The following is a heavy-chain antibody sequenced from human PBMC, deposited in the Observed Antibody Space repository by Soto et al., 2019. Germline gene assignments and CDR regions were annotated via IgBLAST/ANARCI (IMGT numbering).Heavy chain of an antibody. V-gene: IGHV4-34*01. D-gene: IGHD3-16*01. CDR3: ARGISVMAAFAGDAPDKCFFDS. J-gene: IGHJ4*02. CDR1: GGAFSGYY. Sequence: SETLSLTCAVYGGAFSGYYWTWIRQPPEKGLEWIGEINHSGSTNQNPSLKSRVSISVDGSKNQFSLRLRSVTAADTAVYYCARGISVMAAFAGDAPDKCFFDSWSLGTLVTVSS. CDR2: INHSGST.